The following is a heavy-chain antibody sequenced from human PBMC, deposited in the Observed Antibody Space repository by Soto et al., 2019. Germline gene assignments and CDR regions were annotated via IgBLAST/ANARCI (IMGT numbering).Heavy chain of an antibody. CDR2: ISESGHHT. CDR1: GLTSSTYA. CDR3: AKTDGCGGGSCYTGTYYYFDV. V-gene: IGHV3-23*01. Sequence: DVQLLESGGGLVQPGGSLRLSCAASGLTSSTYALNWVRQAPGKGLEWVSTISESGHHTYYADSLKGRFTISRDKSKNTLSLQMNSLTAEDTAVYYCAKTDGCGGGSCYTGTYYYFDVWGRGTLVTVSS. D-gene: IGHD2-15*01. J-gene: IGHJ2*01.